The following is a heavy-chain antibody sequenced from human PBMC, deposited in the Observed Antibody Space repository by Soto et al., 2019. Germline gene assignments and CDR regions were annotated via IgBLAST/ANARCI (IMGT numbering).Heavy chain of an antibody. CDR2: INPILSMS. V-gene: IGHV1-69*02. Sequence: QVQLVQSGAEVRKPGSSVKVSCKASGDTFSFYSINWVRQAPGLGLEWMGRINPILSMSNYAQRFQGRVTMTADKSPSTAYRELSGLGSEDTAIYYCASSYGSGYRAFDYWGQGALVTVSS. CDR3: ASSYGSGYRAFDY. J-gene: IGHJ4*02. D-gene: IGHD3-10*01. CDR1: GDTFSFYS.